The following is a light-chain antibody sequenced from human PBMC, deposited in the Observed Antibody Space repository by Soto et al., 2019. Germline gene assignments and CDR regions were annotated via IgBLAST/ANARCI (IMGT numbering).Light chain of an antibody. Sequence: QSALTQPPSASGSPGQSVTISCTGTSSDVGGYNYVSWYQQHPGKAPKLMIYGVSKRPSGVPDRFSGSKSGNTASLAVSGLQAEDEADYYCSSYVGSNNLVFGGGTKLTVL. CDR2: GVS. CDR1: SSDVGGYNY. J-gene: IGLJ2*01. V-gene: IGLV2-8*01. CDR3: SSYVGSNNLV.